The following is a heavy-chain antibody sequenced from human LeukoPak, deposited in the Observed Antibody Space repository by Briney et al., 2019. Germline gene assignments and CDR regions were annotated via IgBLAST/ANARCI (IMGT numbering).Heavy chain of an antibody. V-gene: IGHV3-53*01. CDR3: ARGLGYYGSGSYYTTDY. CDR1: GFTVSSNY. J-gene: IGHJ4*02. CDR2: IYSGGST. Sequence: GGSLRLSCAASGFTVSSNYMSWVRQAPGKGLEWVSVIYSGGSTYYADSVKGRFTISRDNSKNTLYLQMNSLRAEDTAVYYCARGLGYYGSGSYYTTDYWGQGTLVTVSS. D-gene: IGHD3-10*01.